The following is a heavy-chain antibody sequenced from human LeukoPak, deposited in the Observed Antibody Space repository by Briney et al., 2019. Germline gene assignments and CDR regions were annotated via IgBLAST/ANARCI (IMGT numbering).Heavy chain of an antibody. J-gene: IGHJ6*03. D-gene: IGHD3-3*01. CDR2: MNPNSGNT. Sequence: ASVKVSCKASGYTFTSYDINWVRQATGQGLEWMGWMNPNSGNTGYAQKFQGRVTMTRNTSISTAYMELSSLRSEDTAVYYCARKYYDFWSGYYRSYYYYYMDVWGKGTTVTVSS. V-gene: IGHV1-8*01. CDR3: ARKYYDFWSGYYRSYYYYYMDV. CDR1: GYTFTSYD.